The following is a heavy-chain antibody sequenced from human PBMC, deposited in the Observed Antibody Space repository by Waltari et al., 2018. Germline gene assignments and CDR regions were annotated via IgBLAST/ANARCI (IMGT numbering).Heavy chain of an antibody. CDR2: IRGISGSA. Sequence: EVQLLESGGDLVQPGGSLRLSCAASGFTFSNYAMSWVRQAPGEGLEWVSGIRGISGSAYYADYVKGRFTISRDNSKNTLYLQEDSLRAEDTAVYYCAKGGWEHPDFYGMDVWGQGTTVTVSS. V-gene: IGHV3-23*01. CDR3: AKGGWEHPDFYGMDV. D-gene: IGHD1-26*01. J-gene: IGHJ6*02. CDR1: GFTFSNYA.